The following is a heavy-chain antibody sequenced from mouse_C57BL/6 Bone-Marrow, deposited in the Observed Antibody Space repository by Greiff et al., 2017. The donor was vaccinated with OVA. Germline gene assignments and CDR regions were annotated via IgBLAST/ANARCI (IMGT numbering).Heavy chain of an antibody. CDR2: ISSGSSTI. CDR1: GFTFSDYG. CDR3: ARQDYYDGTPYDFDY. V-gene: IGHV5-17*01. Sequence: EVHLLESGGGLVKPGGSLKLSCAASGFTFSDYGMHWVRQAPEKGLEWVAYISSGSSTIYYADTVKGRFTITRDNAKNTLFLQRTSLRSEDTATYYCARQDYYDGTPYDFDYWGQGTTLTVSS. J-gene: IGHJ2*01. D-gene: IGHD1-1*01.